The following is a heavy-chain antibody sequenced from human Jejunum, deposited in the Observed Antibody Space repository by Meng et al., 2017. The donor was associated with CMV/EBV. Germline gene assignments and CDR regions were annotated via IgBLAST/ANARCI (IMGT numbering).Heavy chain of an antibody. CDR1: SDYY. CDR3: ANSVRSMDQLLIPPAFDA. J-gene: IGHJ3*01. CDR2: MSSAGTTI. V-gene: IGHV3-11*01. D-gene: IGHD2-2*01. Sequence: SDYYMTWIRQAPGKGLEWISYMSSAGTTIYYAESVQGRFTISRDTAKNSLFLQLNSLRADDTAVYCCANSVRSMDQLLIPPAFDAWGQGTMVTVSS.